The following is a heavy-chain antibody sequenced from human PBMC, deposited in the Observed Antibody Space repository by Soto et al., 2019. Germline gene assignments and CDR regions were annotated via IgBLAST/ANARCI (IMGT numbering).Heavy chain of an antibody. Sequence: SETLSLTCAVSGYSISSGYYWGWIRQPPGKGLEWIGSIYHSGSTYYNPSLKSRVTISVDTSKNQFSLELSSVTAADTAVYYCARDQSVFSGHYDYCYGMDVWSQGTSVTVSS. CDR2: IYHSGST. CDR3: ARDQSVFSGHYDYCYGMDV. CDR1: GYSISSGYY. J-gene: IGHJ6*02. D-gene: IGHD6-25*01. V-gene: IGHV4-38-2*02.